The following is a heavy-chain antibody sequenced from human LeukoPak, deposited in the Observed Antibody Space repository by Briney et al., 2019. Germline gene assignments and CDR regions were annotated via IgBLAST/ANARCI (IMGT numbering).Heavy chain of an antibody. D-gene: IGHD2-15*01. J-gene: IGHJ4*02. CDR3: ARDRGGSYSAIDY. CDR1: GFTFSSYN. V-gene: IGHV3-48*04. CDR2: VSSSSITI. Sequence: GGSLRLSCAASGFTFSSYNLNWVRQAPGKGLEWVSFVSSSSITIYYADSVKGRFTISRDNAEKSLYLQMNSLRAEDTAVYYCARDRGGSYSAIDYWGQGTLVTVSS.